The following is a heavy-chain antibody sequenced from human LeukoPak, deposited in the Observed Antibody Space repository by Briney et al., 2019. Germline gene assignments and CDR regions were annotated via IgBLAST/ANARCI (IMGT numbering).Heavy chain of an antibody. J-gene: IGHJ4*02. Sequence: SETLSLTCTVSGGSISPYYWSWIRQPPGKGLEWIAYISYSGSTDCNPSLKSRVTISVDTSKNQFSLKLTSVTAADTAVYYCARQSTVFGAVIIGELDYWGQGTLVTVSS. CDR2: ISYSGST. CDR3: ARQSTVFGAVIIGELDY. D-gene: IGHD3-3*01. CDR1: GGSISPYY. V-gene: IGHV4-59*08.